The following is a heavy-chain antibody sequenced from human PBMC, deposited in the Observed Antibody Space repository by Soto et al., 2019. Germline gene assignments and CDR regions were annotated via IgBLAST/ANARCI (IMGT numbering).Heavy chain of an antibody. CDR3: AKDTGPN. J-gene: IGHJ4*02. V-gene: IGHV4-31*03. Sequence: PSETLSLTCTVSGASISSGGYYWSWIRQDPGKGLEWLGYIYDNGTTYYNPSLKSRVSISRDTSKNQFSLKMTSLTAEDTAFYYCAKDTGPNWGQGTLVTVSA. CDR2: IYDNGTT. CDR1: GASISSGGYY.